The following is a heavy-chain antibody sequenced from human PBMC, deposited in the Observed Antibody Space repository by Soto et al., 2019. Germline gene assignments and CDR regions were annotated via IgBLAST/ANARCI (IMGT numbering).Heavy chain of an antibody. Sequence: PSETLSLTCTVSGGSISSGGYYWSWIRQHPGTGLEWIGHISYSGSTYYNTSLKSRVTISVDTSRNQFSLIVNSVTAADTAVYYCARKYLPYYGSGSPYGMDVWGQGTTVT. CDR3: ARKYLPYYGSGSPYGMDV. D-gene: IGHD3-10*01. J-gene: IGHJ6*02. CDR1: GGSISSGGYY. V-gene: IGHV4-31*03. CDR2: ISYSGST.